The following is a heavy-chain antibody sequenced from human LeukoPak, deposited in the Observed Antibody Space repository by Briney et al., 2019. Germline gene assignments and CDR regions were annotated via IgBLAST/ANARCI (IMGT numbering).Heavy chain of an antibody. J-gene: IGHJ5*02. CDR2: ISAYNGNT. D-gene: IGHD5-18*01. CDR1: GYTFTSYG. V-gene: IGHV1-18*04. Sequence: ASVKVSCKASGYTFTSYGINWVRQAPGQGLEWMGWISAYNGNTKYAQNLQGRVTMTRDTSMSTAYMELRSLRYDDTAVYYCATCGDSFLPWLDRCGQGTLATV. CDR3: ATCGDSFLPWLDR.